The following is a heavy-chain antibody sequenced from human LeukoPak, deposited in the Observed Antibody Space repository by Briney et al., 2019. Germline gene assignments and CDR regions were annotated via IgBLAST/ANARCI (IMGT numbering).Heavy chain of an antibody. CDR1: GFTFSSYA. CDR3: ARLRDCSSTSCHYYFDY. D-gene: IGHD2-2*01. Sequence: PGRSLRLSCAASGFTFSSYAMHWVRQAPGKGLEWVAVISYDGSNKYYADSVKGRFTISRDNSKNTLYLQMNSLRAEDPAVYYGARLRDCSSTSCHYYFDYWGQGSWSPSPQ. CDR2: ISYDGSNK. V-gene: IGHV3-30*01. J-gene: IGHJ4*02.